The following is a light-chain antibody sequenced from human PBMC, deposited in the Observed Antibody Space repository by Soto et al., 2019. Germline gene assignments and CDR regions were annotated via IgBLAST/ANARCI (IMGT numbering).Light chain of an antibody. V-gene: IGLV2-14*01. CDR3: SSYTSDSTYV. J-gene: IGLJ1*01. CDR2: EVS. Sequence: QSVLTQPRSVSGSPGQTVTISCTGTSNYVSWYQQHPGKAPKLMIYEVSDRPSGVSSRFSGSKSGNTASLTISGLQAEDEADYYCSSYTSDSTYVFGTGTKLTVL. CDR1: SNY.